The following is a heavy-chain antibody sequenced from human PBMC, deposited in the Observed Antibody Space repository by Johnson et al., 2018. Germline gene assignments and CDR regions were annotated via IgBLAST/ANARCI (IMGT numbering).Heavy chain of an antibody. CDR3: TTPRGFELPPYYYYMDV. CDR2: IWYDGSNK. D-gene: IGHD1-7*01. V-gene: IGHV3-33*01. Sequence: QVQLVQSGGGVVQPGRSLRLSCAASGFTFSSYGMHWVRQAPGKGLEWVAVIWYDGSNKYYADSVKGRFTISRDNSKNTLYLQMNSLKTEATAVYYCTTPRGFELPPYYYYMDVWGKGTPVTVSS. CDR1: GFTFSSYG. J-gene: IGHJ6*03.